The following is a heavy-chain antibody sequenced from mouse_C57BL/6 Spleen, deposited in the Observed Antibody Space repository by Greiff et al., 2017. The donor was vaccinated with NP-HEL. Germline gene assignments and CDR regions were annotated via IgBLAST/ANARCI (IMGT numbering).Heavy chain of an antibody. CDR3: ATTMITSLLDY. J-gene: IGHJ2*01. CDR1: GYTFTDYY. Sequence: VQLKQSGPVLVKPGASVKMSCKASGYTFTDYYMNWVKQSHGKSLEWIGVINPYNGGTSYNQKFKGKATLTVDKSSSTAYMELNSLTSEDSAVYYCATTMITSLLDYWGQGTTLTVSS. V-gene: IGHV1-19*01. D-gene: IGHD2-4*01. CDR2: INPYNGGT.